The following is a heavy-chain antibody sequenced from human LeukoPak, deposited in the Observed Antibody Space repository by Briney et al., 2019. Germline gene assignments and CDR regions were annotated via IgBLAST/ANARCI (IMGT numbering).Heavy chain of an antibody. V-gene: IGHV3-48*03. CDR3: ARGGYSYGYTYFDY. J-gene: IGHJ4*02. Sequence: GGSLRLSWAASGFTFSSYEMNWVRQAPGKGLEGVSYISSSGSTIYYADSVKGRFTISRDNAKNSLYLQMNSLRAEDTAVYYCARGGYSYGYTYFDYWGQGTLVTVSS. D-gene: IGHD5-18*01. CDR2: ISSSGSTI. CDR1: GFTFSSYE.